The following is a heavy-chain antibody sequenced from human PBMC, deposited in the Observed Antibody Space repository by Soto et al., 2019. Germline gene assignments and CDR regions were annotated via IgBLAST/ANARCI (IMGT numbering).Heavy chain of an antibody. CDR2: IRSKTFGGTT. V-gene: IGHV3-49*03. CDR1: GFTFGDYA. J-gene: IGHJ4*02. Sequence: LRLSCTASGFTFGDYAMSWFRQAPGKGLEWVGFIRSKTFGGTTEYAAAVKGRFIISRDDSKSIAYLQMDSLKTEDTAVYYCSRIRTSMIVVVSDYWGQGTLVTVSS. CDR3: SRIRTSMIVVVSDY. D-gene: IGHD3-22*01.